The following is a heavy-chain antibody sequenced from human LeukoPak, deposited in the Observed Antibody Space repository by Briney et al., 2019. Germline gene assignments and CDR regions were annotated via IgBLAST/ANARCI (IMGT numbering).Heavy chain of an antibody. D-gene: IGHD2-21*02. J-gene: IGHJ4*02. CDR3: ARERVAYCGGDRYSGFDY. CDR2: ISGSGGST. Sequence: GGSLRLSCAASGFTFSSYAMTWVRQAPGKGLEWVSAISGSGGSTYYADSVKGRFTISRDNSKNTLYLQMNSLRAEDTAVYYCARERVAYCGGDRYSGFDYWGQGTLVTVSS. V-gene: IGHV3-23*01. CDR1: GFTFSSYA.